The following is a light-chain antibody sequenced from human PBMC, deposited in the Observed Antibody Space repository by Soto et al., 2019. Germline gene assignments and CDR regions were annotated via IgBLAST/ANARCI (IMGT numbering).Light chain of an antibody. CDR3: QQSYSSVRT. J-gene: IGKJ1*01. Sequence: DIQMTQSPSSLSASVGDRVTIACRSSHTINIYLNWYQQKPGQAPKLLIHTASTVHSGVPSRFSGSGSGTDFTLTVNNLQPEDFATYYCQQSYSSVRTFGHGTKVEL. CDR1: HTINIY. V-gene: IGKV1-39*01. CDR2: TAS.